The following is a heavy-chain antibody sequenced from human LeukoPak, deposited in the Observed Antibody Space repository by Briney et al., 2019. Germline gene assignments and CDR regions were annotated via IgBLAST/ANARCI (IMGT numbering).Heavy chain of an antibody. J-gene: IGHJ4*02. Sequence: GGSLRLSCAASGFTFSNAWMSWVRQAPGKGLEWVGRIKSKTDGGTTDYAAPVKGRFTVSRDDSKNTLYLQMNSLKTEDTAAYYCTTVGNYYGSGSYGFWGQGTLVTVSS. V-gene: IGHV3-15*01. D-gene: IGHD3-10*01. CDR1: GFTFSNAW. CDR2: IKSKTDGGTT. CDR3: TTVGNYYGSGSYGF.